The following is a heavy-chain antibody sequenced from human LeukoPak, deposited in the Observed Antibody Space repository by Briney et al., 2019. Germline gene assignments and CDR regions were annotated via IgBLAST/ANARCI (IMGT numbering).Heavy chain of an antibody. V-gene: IGHV3-74*01. D-gene: IGHD6-13*01. J-gene: IGHJ5*02. CDR2: IDSDGSST. Sequence: GGSLRLSCAASGFTFSSYWMHWVRQAPGKGLVWVSRIDSDGSSTLYAHSVKGRCNIPRDNDKNTLYLQMNSLRAEDTAVYYCARAGSSSWYSNRFDPWGQGTLVTVSS. CDR3: ARAGSSSWYSNRFDP. CDR1: GFTFSSYW.